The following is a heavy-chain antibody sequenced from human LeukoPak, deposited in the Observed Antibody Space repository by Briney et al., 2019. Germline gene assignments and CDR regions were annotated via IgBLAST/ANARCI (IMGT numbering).Heavy chain of an antibody. V-gene: IGHV3-23*01. J-gene: IGHJ4*02. D-gene: IGHD3-3*01. CDR2: ISGSGGST. CDR3: AKGLRFLEWLSDY. CDR1: GFTFSTYT. Sequence: GGSLRLSCAASGFTFSTYTMSWVRQAPGKGLEWVSAISGSGGSTYYADSVKGRFTISRDNSKNTLYLQMNSLRAEDTAVYYCAKGLRFLEWLSDYWGQGTLVTVSS.